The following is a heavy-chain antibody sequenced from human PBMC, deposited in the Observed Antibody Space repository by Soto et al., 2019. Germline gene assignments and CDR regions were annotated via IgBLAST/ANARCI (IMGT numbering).Heavy chain of an antibody. D-gene: IGHD3-16*01. Sequence: PSETLSLTCTVSGSSISSSGYYWGWIRQPPGRGLEWIGSLYYNVGTYYNPSLKSRVTISADTSANQFSLMLNSVTAADTAIYYCARLPSRHWVDYWCQGTLLTLST. CDR1: GSSISSSGYY. J-gene: IGHJ4*02. CDR3: ARLPSRHWVDY. V-gene: IGHV4-39*01. CDR2: LYYNVGT.